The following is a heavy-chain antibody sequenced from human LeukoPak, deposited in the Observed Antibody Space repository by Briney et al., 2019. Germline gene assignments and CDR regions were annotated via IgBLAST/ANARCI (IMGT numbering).Heavy chain of an antibody. V-gene: IGHV5-51*01. Sequence: GESLKISCKGSGYSFTSYWIGSVRQMPGKGLEWMGIIYPGDSDTRYSPSFQGQVTISADKSISTAYLQWSSLKASDTAMYYCARRASGPTAWLPFDYWGQGTLVTVSS. D-gene: IGHD5-12*01. CDR3: ARRASGPTAWLPFDY. CDR2: IYPGDSDT. CDR1: GYSFTSYW. J-gene: IGHJ4*02.